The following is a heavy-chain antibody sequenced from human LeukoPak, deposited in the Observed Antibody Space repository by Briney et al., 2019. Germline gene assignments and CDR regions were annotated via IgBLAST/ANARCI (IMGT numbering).Heavy chain of an antibody. J-gene: IGHJ4*02. CDR2: ISGSSSYI. CDR3: ARDGPYGGYVDY. Sequence: GGSLRLSCAASGFTFSSYSMNWVRQAPGKGLEWVSSISGSSSYIYYADSVKGRFTISRDNAKNSLYLQMNSLRAEDTAVYYCARDGPYGGYVDYWGQGTLVTVSS. V-gene: IGHV3-21*01. CDR1: GFTFSSYS. D-gene: IGHD4/OR15-4a*01.